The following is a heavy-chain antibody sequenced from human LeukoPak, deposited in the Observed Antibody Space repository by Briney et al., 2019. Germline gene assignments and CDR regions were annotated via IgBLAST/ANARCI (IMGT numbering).Heavy chain of an antibody. CDR3: ARDYYGSGSYYARRSYYYYMDV. CDR2: INPNSGGT. Sequence: ASVKVSCKASGYTFTGYYMHWVRQAPGQGLEWMGWINPNSGGTNYAQKFQGRVTMTRDTSISTDYMELSRLRSDDTAVYYCARDYYGSGSYYARRSYYYYMDVWGKGTTVTVSS. V-gene: IGHV1-2*02. CDR1: GYTFTGYY. D-gene: IGHD3-10*01. J-gene: IGHJ6*03.